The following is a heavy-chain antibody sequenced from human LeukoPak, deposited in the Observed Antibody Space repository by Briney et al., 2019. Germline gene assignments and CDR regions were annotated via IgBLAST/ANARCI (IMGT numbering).Heavy chain of an antibody. CDR3: SKDAYTGAFDI. D-gene: IGHD3-16*01. CDR2: ISGGGDSA. Sequence: PGGSLRLSCAASEFTFNSYAVGWVRQAPGKGLEWVSSISGGGDSAYYPDSVKGRFTISRDNSKNTLYLQMNSLRAEDTAVYYCSKDAYTGAFDIWGQRTMVTVSS. J-gene: IGHJ3*02. V-gene: IGHV3-23*01. CDR1: EFTFNSYA.